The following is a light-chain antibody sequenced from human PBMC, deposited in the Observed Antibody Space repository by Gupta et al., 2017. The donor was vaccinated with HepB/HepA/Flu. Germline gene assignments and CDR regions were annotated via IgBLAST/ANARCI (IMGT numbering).Light chain of an antibody. Sequence: EIVMTQSPATLSVPPGERATLSCRASQSVAINLAWYQQKPGQAPRLLIYGASTRATGIPGRFSGSGSGTEFTLTISSLQSEDFAVYYCQQCNNWPLTFGGGTKVEIK. CDR2: GAS. J-gene: IGKJ4*01. CDR1: QSVAIN. CDR3: QQCNNWPLT. V-gene: IGKV3-15*01.